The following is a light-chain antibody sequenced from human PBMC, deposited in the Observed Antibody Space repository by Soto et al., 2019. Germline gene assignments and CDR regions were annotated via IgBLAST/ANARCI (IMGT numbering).Light chain of an antibody. CDR1: SGLSNYA. Sequence: QAVVTQSPSASASLGTSVKLTCTLSSGLSNYAIAWHQQQPNKGPRYLMRLNSDGSHNKGDGIPERFSGSSSGAERYLTISSLQSEDEADYYCQTWGPDIDVIFGGGTKLTVL. V-gene: IGLV4-69*02. CDR2: LNSDGSH. CDR3: QTWGPDIDVI. J-gene: IGLJ2*01.